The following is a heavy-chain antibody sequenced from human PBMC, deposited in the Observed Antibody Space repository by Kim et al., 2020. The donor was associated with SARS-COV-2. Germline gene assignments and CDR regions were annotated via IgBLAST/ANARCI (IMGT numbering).Heavy chain of an antibody. Sequence: GGSLRLSCAASGFTFSSYDMHWVRQATGKGLEWVSAIGTAGDTYYPGSVKGRFTISRENAKNSLYLQMNSLRAGDTAVYYCARGPSKTYCSSTSCSRETYGMDVWGQGTTVTVSS. D-gene: IGHD2-2*01. CDR3: ARGPSKTYCSSTSCSRETYGMDV. V-gene: IGHV3-13*01. CDR2: IGTAGDT. CDR1: GFTFSSYD. J-gene: IGHJ6*02.